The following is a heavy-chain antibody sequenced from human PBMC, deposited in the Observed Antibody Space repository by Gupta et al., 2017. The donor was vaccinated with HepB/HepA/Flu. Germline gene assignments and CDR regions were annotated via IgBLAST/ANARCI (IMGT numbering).Heavy chain of an antibody. CDR3: AKTRVAFDAFDI. V-gene: IGHV3-23*01. Sequence: GLEWVSAISGSGGSTYYADSVQGRFTISRDNSKNTLYLQMNSLRAEDTAVYYCAKTRVAFDAFDIWGQGTMVTVSS. CDR2: ISGSGGST. J-gene: IGHJ3*02.